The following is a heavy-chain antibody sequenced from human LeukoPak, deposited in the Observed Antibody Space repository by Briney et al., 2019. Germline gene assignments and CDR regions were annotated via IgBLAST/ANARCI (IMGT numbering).Heavy chain of an antibody. V-gene: IGHV3-48*01. Sequence: GGSLRLSCAASGFTFSSHAMSWVRQAPGRGLEWVSYIGSSSTIYYADSAKGRFTISRDNVNNLLYLQMNSLRAEDTAVYYCARAGANRYYYYALDVWGQGTTVTVSS. J-gene: IGHJ6*02. CDR1: GFTFSSHA. CDR3: ARAGANRYYYYALDV. D-gene: IGHD1-1*01. CDR2: IGSSSTI.